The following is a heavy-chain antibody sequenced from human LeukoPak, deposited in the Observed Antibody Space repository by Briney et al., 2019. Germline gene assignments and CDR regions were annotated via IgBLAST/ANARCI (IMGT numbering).Heavy chain of an antibody. Sequence: PGGSLRLSCVASGFAFSNHNMDWVRQAPGKGLEWVSYISGSGDAIFYADSVRGRFTISRDNAKNSVYLQMNSLRAEDTAVYYCARSVVTTVTTFHYYYMDVWGKGTTVTVSS. CDR2: ISGSGDAI. D-gene: IGHD4-11*01. CDR3: ARSVVTTVTTFHYYYMDV. CDR1: GFAFSNHN. V-gene: IGHV3-48*01. J-gene: IGHJ6*03.